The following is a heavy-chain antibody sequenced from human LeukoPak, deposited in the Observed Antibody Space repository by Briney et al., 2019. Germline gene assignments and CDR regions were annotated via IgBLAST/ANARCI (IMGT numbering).Heavy chain of an antibody. V-gene: IGHV4-34*01. CDR3: ARGRRYSKYYFDY. D-gene: IGHD1-14*01. J-gene: IGHJ4*02. CDR2: INHSGST. CDR1: GGSFSGYY. Sequence: SETLSLTCAVYGGSFSGYYWSWIRQPPGKGLEWIGEINHSGSTNYNPSLKSRVTISVDTSKNQFSLKLSSVTAADTAVYYCARGRRYSKYYFDYWGQGTLVTVSS.